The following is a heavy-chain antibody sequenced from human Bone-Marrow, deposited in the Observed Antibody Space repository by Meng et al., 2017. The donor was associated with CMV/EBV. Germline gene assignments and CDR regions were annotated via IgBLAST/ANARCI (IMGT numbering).Heavy chain of an antibody. J-gene: IGHJ4*02. CDR2: ISYDGSNK. CDR1: GFTVSSNY. D-gene: IGHD3-3*01. Sequence: GGSLRLSCAASGFTVSSNYMSWVRQAPGKGLEWVAVISYDGSNKYYADSVKGRFTISRDNSKNTLYLQMNSLRAEDTAVYYCARAFSFGVVDYWGQGTLVTVSS. V-gene: IGHV3-30-3*01. CDR3: ARAFSFGVVDY.